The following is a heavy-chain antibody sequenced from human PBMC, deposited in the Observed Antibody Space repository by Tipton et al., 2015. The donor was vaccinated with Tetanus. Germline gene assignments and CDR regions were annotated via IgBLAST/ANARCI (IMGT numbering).Heavy chain of an antibody. CDR3: ARVGYCRSGVCYSPGYYYGMDV. V-gene: IGHV3-33*01. CDR1: GFTFTNYG. CDR2: ILYDGSHK. Sequence: SLRLSCAASGFTFTNYGFHWVRQAPGKGLEWVALILYDGSHKDYADPVKGRFTISGDNAKNTLYLQMNSLRAEDTAVYYCARVGYCRSGVCYSPGYYYGMDVWRQGAAVAVSS. J-gene: IGHJ6*02. D-gene: IGHD2-15*01.